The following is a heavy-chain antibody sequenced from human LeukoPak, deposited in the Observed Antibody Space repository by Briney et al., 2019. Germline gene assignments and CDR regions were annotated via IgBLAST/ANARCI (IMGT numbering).Heavy chain of an antibody. CDR1: GGTFSSYT. V-gene: IGHV1-69*02. D-gene: IGHD2-2*01. J-gene: IGHJ6*02. Sequence: ASVKVSCKASGGTFSSYTISWVRQAPGQRREWMGRIIPILVIANYAQKFQGRVTITADKSTSTAYMELSSLRSEDTAVYYCARANSVVVPAATGAYYYGMDVWGQGTTVTVSS. CDR3: ARANSVVVPAATGAYYYGMDV. CDR2: IIPILVIA.